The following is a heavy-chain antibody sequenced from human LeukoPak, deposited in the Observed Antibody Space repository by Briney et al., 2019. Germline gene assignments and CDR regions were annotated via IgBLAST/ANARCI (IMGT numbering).Heavy chain of an antibody. J-gene: IGHJ4*02. CDR1: GFTFSNAW. D-gene: IGHD1-26*01. CDR3: TTDGVGVEGATYDN. CDR2: IKSKTDGGTT. Sequence: GGSLRLSCAASGFTFSNAWMSWVRQVPGKGLEWVGRIKSKTDGGTTDYAAPVKGRFTISRDDSKNTLYLQMNSLKTEDTAVYYCTTDGVGVEGATYDNWGQGALVSVSS. V-gene: IGHV3-15*01.